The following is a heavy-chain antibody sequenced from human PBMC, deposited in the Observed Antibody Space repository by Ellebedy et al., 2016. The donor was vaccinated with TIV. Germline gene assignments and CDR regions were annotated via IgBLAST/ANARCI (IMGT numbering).Heavy chain of an antibody. V-gene: IGHV1-2*02. CDR2: INPNSGGT. CDR1: GYTFTGYY. Sequence: ASVKVSCKASGYTFTGYYMHWVRQAPGQGLEWMGWINPNSGGTNYAQKFQGRVTMTRDKSISTAYMELSRLRSDDTAVYYCARGDSSGWSIYGMDVWGQGTTVTVSS. J-gene: IGHJ6*02. D-gene: IGHD6-19*01. CDR3: ARGDSSGWSIYGMDV.